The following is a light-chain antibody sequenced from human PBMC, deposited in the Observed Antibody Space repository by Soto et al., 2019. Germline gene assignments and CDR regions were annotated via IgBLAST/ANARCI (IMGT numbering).Light chain of an antibody. CDR3: HQAYSFPFT. J-gene: IGKJ3*01. Sequence: DIQMTQSPSSVSASVGDRVTITCRASQDISSWVAWFQQKPGKAPKLLVFAASSLPRGVPSRFSGSESGADFTLTISSLQPEDFATYYCHQAYSFPFTFGPGTKVDFK. CDR1: QDISSW. CDR2: AAS. V-gene: IGKV1-12*01.